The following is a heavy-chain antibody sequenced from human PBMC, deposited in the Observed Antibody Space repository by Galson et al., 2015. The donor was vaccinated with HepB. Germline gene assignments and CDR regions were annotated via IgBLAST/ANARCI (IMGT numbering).Heavy chain of an antibody. CDR2: IYNTGST. Sequence: SETLSLTCTVSGGSISSYYWSWIRQTPGKGLEWIGYIYNTGSTNYNPSLRSRVTISADTSKNQLSLKLSSVTAADTAVYFCARAQGYYYGMDVWGQGTTVTVSS. CDR3: ARAQGYYYGMDV. V-gene: IGHV4-59*08. J-gene: IGHJ6*02. CDR1: GGSISSYY.